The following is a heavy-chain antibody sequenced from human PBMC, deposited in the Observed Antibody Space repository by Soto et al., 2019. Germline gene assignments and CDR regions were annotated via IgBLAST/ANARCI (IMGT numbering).Heavy chain of an antibody. CDR1: GGSISSSSYY. Sequence: SETLSLTCTVSGGSISSSSYYWGWIRQPPGKGLEWIGSIYYSGSTYYNPSLKSRVTISVDTSKNQFSLKLSSVTAADTAVYYCASLSTTGTTSFDYWGQGTLVTVSS. D-gene: IGHD1-1*01. J-gene: IGHJ4*02. CDR2: IYYSGST. CDR3: ASLSTTGTTSFDY. V-gene: IGHV4-39*01.